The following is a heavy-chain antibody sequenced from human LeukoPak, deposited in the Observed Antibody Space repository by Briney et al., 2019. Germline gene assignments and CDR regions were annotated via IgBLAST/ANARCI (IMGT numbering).Heavy chain of an antibody. Sequence: PSETLSLTSAVYGGSFSGYYWSWIRQPPGKGLEWIGEINHSGSTNYNPSLKSRVTISVDTSKNQFSLKLSSVTAADTAVYYCARGLVVVVPAATHPSHYDYWGQGTLVTVSS. V-gene: IGHV4-34*01. CDR2: INHSGST. CDR1: GGSFSGYY. D-gene: IGHD2-2*01. J-gene: IGHJ4*02. CDR3: ARGLVVVVPAATHPSHYDY.